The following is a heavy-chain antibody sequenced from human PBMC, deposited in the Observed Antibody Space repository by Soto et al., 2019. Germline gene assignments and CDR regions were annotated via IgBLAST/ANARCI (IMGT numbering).Heavy chain of an antibody. J-gene: IGHJ4*02. CDR1: GGSISSGGYY. CDR2: IYYSGST. Sequence: PSETLSLTCTVSGGSISSGGYYWSGIRHPPGKGLEWIGYIYYSGSTYYNPSLKSRVTISVDTSKNQFSLKLSSVTAADTAVYYCARRMIVVVKSRGAPTYFDYWGQGTLVTVSS. V-gene: IGHV4-30-4*01. CDR3: ARRMIVVVKSRGAPTYFDY. D-gene: IGHD3-22*01.